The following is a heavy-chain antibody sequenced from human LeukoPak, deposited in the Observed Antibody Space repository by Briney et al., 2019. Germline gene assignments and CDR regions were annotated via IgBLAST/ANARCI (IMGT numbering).Heavy chain of an antibody. CDR1: GFTFSISW. V-gene: IGHV3-7*01. D-gene: IGHD1-26*01. Sequence: SGGSLRLSCVASGFTFSISWVTWVRQAPGKGLEWVANIDKHGNGKYYVDSVKGRFAISRDYATNSVFLQMNSLRAEDTSVYYCARDAGWGYYDLWGQGTPVTVSS. CDR3: ARDAGWGYYDL. CDR2: IDKHGNGK. J-gene: IGHJ4*02.